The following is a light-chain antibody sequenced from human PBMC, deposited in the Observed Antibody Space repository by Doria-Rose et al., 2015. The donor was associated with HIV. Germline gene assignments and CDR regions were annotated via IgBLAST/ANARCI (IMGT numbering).Light chain of an antibody. CDR1: QSLLYTSKNY. CDR2: CAS. J-gene: IGKJ3*01. Sequence: DIQLTQSPESLGMSLGEMATLNCKSNQSLLYTSKNYLAWYQQKPGQPPKLLIYCASTRQSGVPARFSGSGSATDFTLTISSLEAEDVAVYHCQQYYDTPSFGPGTTVDVK. V-gene: IGKV4-1*01. CDR3: QQYYDTPS.